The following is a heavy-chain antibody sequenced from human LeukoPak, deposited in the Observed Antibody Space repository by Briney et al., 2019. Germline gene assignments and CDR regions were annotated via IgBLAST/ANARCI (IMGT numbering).Heavy chain of an antibody. CDR2: INQDGSEE. D-gene: IGHD5-12*01. V-gene: IGHV3-7*01. Sequence: GGSLRLSCAASGFTFSHYWMTWVRQAPGKGLEWVAHINQDGSEEHYMDSVKARFTISRDNAKNSLSLQMNSLIAEDTAVYYCVRDGGVSGYDLLDYWGQGTLVTVSS. CDR3: VRDGGVSGYDLLDY. J-gene: IGHJ4*02. CDR1: GFTFSHYW.